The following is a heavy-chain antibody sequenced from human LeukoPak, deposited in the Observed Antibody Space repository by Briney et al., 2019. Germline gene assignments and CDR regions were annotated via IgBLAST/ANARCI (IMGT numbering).Heavy chain of an antibody. CDR1: GFTFSSYS. Sequence: GGSLRLSRAASGFTFSSYSMTWVRQAPGKGLEWVSSISSSSSYIYYADSVKGRFTISGDNAKNSLYLQMNSLRAEDTAVYYCARGVARGFLFDYWGQGTLVTVSS. CDR3: ARGVARGFLFDY. D-gene: IGHD3-22*01. V-gene: IGHV3-21*01. J-gene: IGHJ4*02. CDR2: ISSSSSYI.